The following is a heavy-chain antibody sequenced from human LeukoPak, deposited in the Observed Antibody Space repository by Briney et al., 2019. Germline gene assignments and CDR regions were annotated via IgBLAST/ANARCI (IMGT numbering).Heavy chain of an antibody. D-gene: IGHD3-22*01. J-gene: IGHJ4*02. CDR3: ARAPFYDSSGYYSDY. CDR2: IYYSGST. V-gene: IGHV4-31*03. CDR1: GGSISSGGYY. Sequence: TLSLTCTVSGGSISSGGYYWSWIRQHPGKGLEWIGYIYYSGSTYYNPSLKSRGTISVDTSKNQFSLKLSSVTAADTAVYYCARAPFYDSSGYYSDYWGQGTLVTVSS.